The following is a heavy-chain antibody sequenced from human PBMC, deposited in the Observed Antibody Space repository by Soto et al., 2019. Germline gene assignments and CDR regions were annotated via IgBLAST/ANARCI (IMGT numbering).Heavy chain of an antibody. CDR1: GFTFSDYY. D-gene: IGHD1-26*01. CDR3: ARRLGFSGVGPSTSNWFDP. J-gene: IGHJ5*02. Sequence: QVQLVESGGGLVKPGGSLRLSCAASGFTFSDYYMSWMRQAPGKGLEWLSYISSSGNTIYYATSVKGRFTISRDNAKNSLSLQMSSLTAEDTAVYFCARRLGFSGVGPSTSNWFDPWGQGTLVTVSS. V-gene: IGHV3-11*01. CDR2: ISSSGNTI.